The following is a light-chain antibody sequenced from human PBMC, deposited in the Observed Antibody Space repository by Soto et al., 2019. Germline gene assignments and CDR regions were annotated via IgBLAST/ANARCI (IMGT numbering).Light chain of an antibody. CDR3: FQGLQTPPII. V-gene: IGKV2-28*01. J-gene: IGKJ5*01. Sequence: DIVLTQSPLSLPVIPGEPASISCRSSQSLQYSNGYNYLDWYLQKPGQSPQLLISLGSTRASGVPDRFSGSGSGTDFTLKISRVEADDGGVYYCFQGLQTPPIIFVQVTRLEIK. CDR2: LGS. CDR1: QSLQYSNGYNY.